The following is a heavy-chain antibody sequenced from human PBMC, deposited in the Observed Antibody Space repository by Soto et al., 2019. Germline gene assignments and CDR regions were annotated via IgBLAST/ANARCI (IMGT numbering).Heavy chain of an antibody. Sequence: SETLSLTCAVYGGSFSGYYWSWIRQPPGKGLEWIGEINHSGSTNYNPSLKSRVTISVDTSKNQFSLKLSSVTAADTAVYYCARGSGLFYMDVWGKGTTVTVSS. CDR1: GGSFSGYY. CDR2: INHSGST. V-gene: IGHV4-34*01. D-gene: IGHD3-10*01. J-gene: IGHJ6*03. CDR3: ARGSGLFYMDV.